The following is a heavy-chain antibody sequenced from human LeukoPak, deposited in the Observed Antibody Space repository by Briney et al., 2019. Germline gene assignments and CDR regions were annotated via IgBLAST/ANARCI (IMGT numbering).Heavy chain of an antibody. D-gene: IGHD6-13*01. CDR1: GFTFSSYS. CDR2: ISSSSSYI. Sequence: PGGSLRLSCAASGFTFSSYSMNWVRQAPGKGLEWVSSISSSSSYIYYADSVKGRFTISRDNAKNSLYLQMNSLRAEDTAVYYCAKDQWQQLALNAFDIWGQGTMVTVSS. J-gene: IGHJ3*02. CDR3: AKDQWQQLALNAFDI. V-gene: IGHV3-21*04.